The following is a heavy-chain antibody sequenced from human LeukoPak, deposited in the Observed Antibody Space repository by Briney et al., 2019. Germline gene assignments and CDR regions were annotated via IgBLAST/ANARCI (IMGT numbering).Heavy chain of an antibody. CDR3: ARLIYCSSTSCYWGGQRSFDY. CDR1: GGSFSGYY. D-gene: IGHD2-2*01. V-gene: IGHV4-34*01. Sequence: PSETLSLTCAVYGGSFSGYYWSWIRQPPGKGLEWIGEINHSGSTNYNPSLKSRVTISVDTSKNQFSLKLSSVTAADTAVYYCARLIYCSSTSCYWGGQRSFDYWGQGTLVTVSS. CDR2: INHSGST. J-gene: IGHJ4*02.